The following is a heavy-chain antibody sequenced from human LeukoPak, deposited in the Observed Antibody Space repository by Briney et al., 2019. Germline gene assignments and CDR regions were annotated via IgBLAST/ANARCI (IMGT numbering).Heavy chain of an antibody. V-gene: IGHV4-59*08. CDR2: VYYTGST. CDR3: ARHQYCSSTSCYSIDY. CDR1: GGTLNSFY. Sequence: PSETLSLTCSVSGGTLNSFYWSWIRQPPGKGLEYIGYVYYTGSTKYKPSLRSRVTMSADTSKNQFSLKLSSVTAADTAVYYCARHQYCSSTSCYSIDYWGQGTLVTVSS. J-gene: IGHJ4*02. D-gene: IGHD2-2*01.